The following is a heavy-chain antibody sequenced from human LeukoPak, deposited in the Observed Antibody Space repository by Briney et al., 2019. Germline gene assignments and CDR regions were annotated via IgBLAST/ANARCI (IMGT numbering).Heavy chain of an antibody. Sequence: SETPSLTCAVSSYSISSGYYWGWSRQPPGKGVEWIGSIYHRGNTYYNPSLKSRVTISVDTSKNQFSLKLSSVTAADTAVYYCARIRMITFGGVIVRTYYFDYWGQGTLVIVSS. V-gene: IGHV4-38-2*01. D-gene: IGHD3-16*02. CDR3: ARIRMITFGGVIVRTYYFDY. CDR1: SYSISSGYY. CDR2: IYHRGNT. J-gene: IGHJ4*02.